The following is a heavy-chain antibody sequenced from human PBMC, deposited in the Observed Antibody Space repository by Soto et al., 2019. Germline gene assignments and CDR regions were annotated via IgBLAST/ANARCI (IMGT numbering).Heavy chain of an antibody. CDR1: GYTFTSYG. Sequence: QVQLVQSGAEVKKPGASVKVSCKASGYTFTSYGISWVRQAPGQGLEWMGWISAYNGNTNYAQKLQGRATITTATSTSTAYMELRSLRSADTAVYCCARLGRGIAVAGALRYWYFDLWGRGTLVPVSS. J-gene: IGHJ2*01. V-gene: IGHV1-18*01. D-gene: IGHD6-19*01. CDR3: ARLGRGIAVAGALRYWYFDL. CDR2: ISAYNGNT.